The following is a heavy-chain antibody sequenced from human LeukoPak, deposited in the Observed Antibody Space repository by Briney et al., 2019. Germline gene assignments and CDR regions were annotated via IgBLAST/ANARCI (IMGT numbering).Heavy chain of an antibody. V-gene: IGHV4-39*01. J-gene: IGHJ3*02. CDR1: GGSVRSSSYY. CDR2: IYYTGTT. Sequence: PSETLSLTCTVSGGSVRSSSYYWAWIRQPPGKGLEWIGSIYYTGTTCYNPSLKSRVTMSVDTSKNQFFLNLSSVTAADTAVYYCARRSNYQLVDFDIWGQGTMVTVSS. CDR3: ARRSNYQLVDFDI. D-gene: IGHD1-1*01.